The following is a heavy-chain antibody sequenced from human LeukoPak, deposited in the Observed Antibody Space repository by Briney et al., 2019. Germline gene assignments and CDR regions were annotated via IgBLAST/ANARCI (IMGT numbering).Heavy chain of an antibody. J-gene: IGHJ4*02. D-gene: IGHD3-22*01. CDR1: GYTFTGYY. CDR2: INPNSGGT. CDR3: ARSRNYYDSSGYFNY. V-gene: IGHV1-2*02. Sequence: GASVKVSSKASGYTFTGYYMHWVRQAPGQGLEWMGWINPNSGGTNYAQKFQGRVTMTRDTSISTAYMELSRLRSDDPAVYYCARSRNYYDSSGYFNYWGQGTLVTVSS.